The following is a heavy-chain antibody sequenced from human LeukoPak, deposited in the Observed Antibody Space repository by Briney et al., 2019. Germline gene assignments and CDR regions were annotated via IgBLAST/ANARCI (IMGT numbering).Heavy chain of an antibody. CDR3: ARDTGYSSSFYMDA. V-gene: IGHV3-48*01. D-gene: IGHD6-13*01. J-gene: IGHJ6*03. CDR1: GFTFSSYS. CDR2: ISSSSSTI. Sequence: GGSLRLSCAASGFTFSSYSMNWVRQAQGKGLEWVPYISSSSSTIYYADSVKGRFTISRDNAKNSLYLQMNSLRAEDTAVYYCARDTGYSSSFYMDAWGKGTTVSVSS.